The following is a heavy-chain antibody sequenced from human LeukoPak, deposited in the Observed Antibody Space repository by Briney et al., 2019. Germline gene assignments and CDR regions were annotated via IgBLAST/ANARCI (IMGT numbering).Heavy chain of an antibody. CDR2: ISSSGSTI. CDR3: ARDRDSSSWYYFDY. D-gene: IGHD6-13*01. Sequence: PGGSLRLSCAASGFTFSTYAMSWVRQAPGKGLEWVSYISSSGSTIYYADSVKGRFTISRDNAKNSLYLQMNSLRAEDTAVYYCARDRDSSSWYYFDYWGQGTLVTVSS. V-gene: IGHV3-11*01. CDR1: GFTFSTYA. J-gene: IGHJ4*02.